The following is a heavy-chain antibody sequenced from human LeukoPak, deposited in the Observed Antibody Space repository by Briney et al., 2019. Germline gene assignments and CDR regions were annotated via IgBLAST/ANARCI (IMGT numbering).Heavy chain of an antibody. CDR3: AGRFDY. CDR1: GFTFSSYS. CDR2: ISTSGATT. V-gene: IGHV3-48*04. Sequence: GGSLRLSCTASGFTFSSYSMNWVRQAPGKGLEWVSFISTSGATTYYADSVKGRFTISRDNARNSLYLQMSSLRVEDTAVYYCAGRFDYWGLGTLVTVSS. J-gene: IGHJ4*02.